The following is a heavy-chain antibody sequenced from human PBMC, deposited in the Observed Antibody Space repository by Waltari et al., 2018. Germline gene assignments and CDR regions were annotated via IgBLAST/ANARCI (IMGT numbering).Heavy chain of an antibody. Sequence: QLQLRQSGPRLVTPSDSLSLTCAVSRASVTSDFLWNWRRQPTGEGLVWIGQSRGDGRTNHNPSLESRVTVSMDTLNNQFSLKVSSVTAADTAVYYCARDRGRGLYLDSWGQGTLVTVS. V-gene: IGHV4-4*02. CDR3: ARDRGRGLYLDS. CDR1: RASVTSDFL. J-gene: IGHJ4*02. D-gene: IGHD2-15*01. CDR2: SRGDGRT.